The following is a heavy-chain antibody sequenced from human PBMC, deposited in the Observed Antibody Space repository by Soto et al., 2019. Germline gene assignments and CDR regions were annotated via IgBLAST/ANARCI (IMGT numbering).Heavy chain of an antibody. CDR1: GLTFDDHA. V-gene: IGHV3-9*01. D-gene: IGHD1-1*01. CDR2: ISWNSGYI. CDR3: AKDIKWNLPAGYLDN. J-gene: IGHJ4*02. Sequence: EVQLVESGGGLVQPGRSLRLSCIASGLTFDDHAKHWVRQAPGKGLERVSGISWNSGYIGYADSVKGRFTISRDNAKNSVHLQMNSLRAEDTAFYYCAKDIKWNLPAGYLDNWGQGTLVTVSS.